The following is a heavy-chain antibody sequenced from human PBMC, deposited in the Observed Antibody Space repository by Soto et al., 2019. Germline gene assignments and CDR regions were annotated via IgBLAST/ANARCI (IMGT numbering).Heavy chain of an antibody. V-gene: IGHV3-23*04. J-gene: IGHJ6*02. Sequence: EVQLVESGGGLVQPGGSLRLSCAASGFTFSSYAMSWVRQAPGKGLEWVSTISASGGSTYNADYVKGRFTISRDKSKNTLYLQMSSLRDEDTAAYYCAKDMRGSVSYYIYGMDVWGQATTVTVSS. CDR2: ISASGGST. CDR1: GFTFSSYA. CDR3: AKDMRGSVSYYIYGMDV. D-gene: IGHD3-10*01.